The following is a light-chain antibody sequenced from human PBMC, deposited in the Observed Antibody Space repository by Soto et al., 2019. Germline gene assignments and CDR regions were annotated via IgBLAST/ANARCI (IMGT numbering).Light chain of an antibody. CDR2: NIS. CDR3: MPATQFPRT. V-gene: IGKV2-24*01. CDR1: QSLVHSNGYTY. Sequence: DIVMTQTPLSSPVTLGQSASISCRSSQSLVHSNGYTYLIWLQQRPGQPPRPLINNISNRFSGVTDRFSGSGAGTEFTLEISRVQPEDVGVYFCMPATQFPRTFGQGTKVTIK. J-gene: IGKJ1*01.